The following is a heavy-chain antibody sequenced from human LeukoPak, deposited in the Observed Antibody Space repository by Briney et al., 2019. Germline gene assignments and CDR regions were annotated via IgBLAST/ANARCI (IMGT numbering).Heavy chain of an antibody. CDR2: INPNSGGT. D-gene: IGHD3-10*01. CDR3: TLYYYGSGNPIDY. CDR1: GYTFTGYY. V-gene: IGHV1-2*02. Sequence: ASVKVSCKASGYTFTGYYMHWVRQAPGQGLEWMGWINPNSGGTNYAQKFQGRVTMTRDTSISTAYMELSRLRSDDTAVYYCTLYYYGSGNPIDYWGQGTLVTVSS. J-gene: IGHJ4*02.